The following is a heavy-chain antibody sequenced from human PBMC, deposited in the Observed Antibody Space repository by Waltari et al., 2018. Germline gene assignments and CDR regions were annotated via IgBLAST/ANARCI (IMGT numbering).Heavy chain of an antibody. CDR1: GYTFTRHC. D-gene: IGHD6-13*01. CDR3: ARGVHSTAWIVDY. Sequence: QVQLVQSGAEVKKPGASVTVSCMTSGYTFTRHCMHWVRQAPAQRPEWMGWINTGNGDTRYSQKFQIRVTFTRDTSASTVSVELSSLTSEDTAVYYCARGVHSTAWIVDYWGQGTLVTVSS. V-gene: IGHV1-3*04. CDR2: INTGNGDT. J-gene: IGHJ4*02.